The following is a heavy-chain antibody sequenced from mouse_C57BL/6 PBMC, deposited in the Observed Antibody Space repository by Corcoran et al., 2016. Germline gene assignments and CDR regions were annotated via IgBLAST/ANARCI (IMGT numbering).Heavy chain of an antibody. CDR1: GYTFTTYG. Sequence: QIQLVQSGPELKKPGETVKISCKASGYTFTTYGMSWVKQAPGKGLKWMGWINTYSGVPTYADDFKGRFAFSLETSASTAYLQINNRKKEDTATYFCARRLNGYFDYWGQGTTLTVSS. J-gene: IGHJ2*01. CDR2: INTYSGVP. CDR3: ARRLNGYFDY. D-gene: IGHD3-2*02. V-gene: IGHV9-3*01.